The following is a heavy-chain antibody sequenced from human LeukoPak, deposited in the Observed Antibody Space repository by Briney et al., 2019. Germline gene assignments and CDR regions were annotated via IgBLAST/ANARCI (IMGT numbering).Heavy chain of an antibody. V-gene: IGHV1-46*01. CDR3: ATSMIVVVPFDY. D-gene: IGHD3-22*01. CDR1: GYSFTSYW. J-gene: IGHJ4*02. CDR2: INPSGGST. Sequence: GESLKISCKGSGYSFTSYWIGWVRQVPGQGLEWMGIINPSGGSTSYAQKFQGRVTMTRDTSTSTVYMELSSLRSEDTAVYYCATSMIVVVPFDYWGQGTLVTVSS.